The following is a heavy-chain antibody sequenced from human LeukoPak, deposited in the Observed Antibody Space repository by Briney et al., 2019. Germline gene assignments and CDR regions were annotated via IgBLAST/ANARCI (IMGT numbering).Heavy chain of an antibody. Sequence: ASVKVSCKASEYTFTSYGINWVRQATGQGLEWMGWMNPNSGNTGYAQKCQGRVTMTRNTYISTAYMELSSMTFEDTAVYYCARGRHPGPTWISEYWGQGTLVTVSS. CDR2: MNPNSGNT. D-gene: IGHD5-12*01. CDR1: EYTFTSYG. J-gene: IGHJ4*02. CDR3: ARGRHPGPTWISEY. V-gene: IGHV1-8*01.